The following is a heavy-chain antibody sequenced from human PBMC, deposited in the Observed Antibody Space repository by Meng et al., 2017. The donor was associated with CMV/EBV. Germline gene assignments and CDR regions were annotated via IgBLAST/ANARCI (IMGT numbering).Heavy chain of an antibody. V-gene: IGHV3-48*03. Sequence: GESLKISCAASGFTFSSYEMNWVRQAPGKGLEWVSDISCGGSTIYYADSVKGRFTISRDNAKNSLYLQMNSLRAEDTAVYYCARDDATSYSYYYCMDVWGQGTMVTVSS. D-gene: IGHD2-2*01. J-gene: IGHJ6*02. CDR3: ARDDATSYSYYYCMDV. CDR1: GFTFSSYE. CDR2: ISCGGSTI.